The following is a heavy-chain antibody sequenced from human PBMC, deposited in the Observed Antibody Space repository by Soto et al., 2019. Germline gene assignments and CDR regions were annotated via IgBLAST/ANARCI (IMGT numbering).Heavy chain of an antibody. J-gene: IGHJ6*02. CDR1: GFTVTSYY. CDR3: ARDYYYGSGNYYRAEYYHYGMDV. V-gene: IGHV3-53*02. Sequence: EVQLVQTGGGLIQPGGSLRLSCAASGFTVTSYYMSWVRQAPGKGLEWVSLIYTGGNTNYADSVKGRFTISRDNSKNTLYLQMNSLRAEDTAVYYCARDYYYGSGNYYRAEYYHYGMDVWGQGTTVTVSS. CDR2: IYTGGNT. D-gene: IGHD3-10*01.